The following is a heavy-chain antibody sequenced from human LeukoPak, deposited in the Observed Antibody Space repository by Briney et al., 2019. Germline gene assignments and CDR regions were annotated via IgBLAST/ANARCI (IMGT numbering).Heavy chain of an antibody. V-gene: IGHV4-34*01. CDR3: ARVRGSSRWFDP. CDR1: GGSFSGYY. J-gene: IGHJ5*02. Sequence: SETLSLTCAVYGGSFSGYYWSWIRQPPGKGLEWIREINHSGSTNYNPSLKSRVTISVDTSKNQFSLKLSSVTAADTAVYYCARVRGSSRWFDPWGQGTLVTVSS. CDR2: INHSGST.